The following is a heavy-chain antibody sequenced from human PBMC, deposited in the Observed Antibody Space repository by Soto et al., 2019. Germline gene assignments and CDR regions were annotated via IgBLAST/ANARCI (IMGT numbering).Heavy chain of an antibody. Sequence: PGGSLRLSCAASGFTFSNYAMNWIRQAPGKGLEWLSSISANGRNAYYADSVKGRFTISRDRSKNTLYLQLDSLRVEDTAIYFCAKHLSSLGWFALGAPFDYWGQGTLVTVSS. D-gene: IGHD3-10*01. J-gene: IGHJ4*02. CDR1: GFTFSNYA. CDR2: ISANGRNA. CDR3: AKHLSSLGWFALGAPFDY. V-gene: IGHV3-23*01.